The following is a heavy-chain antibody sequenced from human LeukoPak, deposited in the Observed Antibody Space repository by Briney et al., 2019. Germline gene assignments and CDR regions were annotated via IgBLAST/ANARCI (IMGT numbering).Heavy chain of an antibody. Sequence: GGSRRLAGAASGFTFSSYGMHWVRQAPGKGLEWVAVIWYDGSNKYYADSVKGRFTISRDNSKNTLYLQMNSLRAEDTAVYYCARDPIAGFGELLYYFDYWGQGTLVTVSS. D-gene: IGHD3-10*01. V-gene: IGHV3-33*01. CDR2: IWYDGSNK. CDR3: ARDPIAGFGELLYYFDY. CDR1: GFTFSSYG. J-gene: IGHJ4*02.